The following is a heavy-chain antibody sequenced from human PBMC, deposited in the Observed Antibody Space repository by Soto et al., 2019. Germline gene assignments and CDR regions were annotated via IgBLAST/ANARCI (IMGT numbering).Heavy chain of an antibody. CDR2: TSYDGNNK. CDR1: GFTFSSFA. D-gene: IGHD7-27*01. Sequence: GGSLRLSCAGSGFTFSSFAMSWVRQAPGKGLEWVAATSYDGNNKYYADSVKGRFIISRDNSKNTLDLQMNTLRAEDTAVYYCAGVFFGANSVNNYWGQGTQVTVSS. CDR3: AGVFFGANSVNNY. V-gene: IGHV3-30-3*01. J-gene: IGHJ4*02.